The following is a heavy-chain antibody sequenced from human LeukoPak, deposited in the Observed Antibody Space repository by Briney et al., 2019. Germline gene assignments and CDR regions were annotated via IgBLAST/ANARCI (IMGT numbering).Heavy chain of an antibody. J-gene: IGHJ5*02. CDR1: GYSFTSYW. D-gene: IGHD2-2*01. V-gene: IGHV5-51*01. CDR3: AKVGAGGYCSSTSCYASYNWFDP. Sequence: GESLKISCKGSGYSFTSYWIGWVRQMPGKGLEWMGIIYPGDSDTRYSPSFQGQVTISADKSISTAYLQWSSLKASDTAMYYCAKVGAGGYCSSTSCYASYNWFDPWGQGTLVTVSS. CDR2: IYPGDSDT.